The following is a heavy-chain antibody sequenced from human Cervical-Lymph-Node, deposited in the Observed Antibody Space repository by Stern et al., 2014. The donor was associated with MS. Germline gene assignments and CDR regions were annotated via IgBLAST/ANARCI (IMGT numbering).Heavy chain of an antibody. V-gene: IGHV4-59*01. J-gene: IGHJ4*02. CDR1: GGSISSYY. D-gene: IGHD5-18*01. CDR3: ARGRGYSYGWGYYFDY. CDR2: IYYSGST. Sequence: QVQLQESGPGLVKPSETLSLTCTVSGGSISSYYWSWIRQPPGKGLEWIGDIYYSGSTNYNPSLKSRVTISVDTSKNQFSLKLSSVTAADTAVYYCARGRGYSYGWGYYFDYWGQGTLVTVSS.